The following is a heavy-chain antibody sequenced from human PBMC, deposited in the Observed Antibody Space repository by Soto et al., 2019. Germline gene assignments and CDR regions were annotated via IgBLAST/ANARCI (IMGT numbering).Heavy chain of an antibody. J-gene: IGHJ1*01. V-gene: IGHV3-30*18. CDR1: GFTFSSYG. Sequence: QVQLVESGGGVVQPGRSLRLSCAASGFTFSSYGMHWVRQAPGKGLEWVAVISYVGSNKYYADSVKGRFTISRDNSKNTLYLQMNSLRAEDTAVYYCAKGDTIFGVNQCLQHWGQGTLVTVSS. D-gene: IGHD3-3*01. CDR3: AKGDTIFGVNQCLQH. CDR2: ISYVGSNK.